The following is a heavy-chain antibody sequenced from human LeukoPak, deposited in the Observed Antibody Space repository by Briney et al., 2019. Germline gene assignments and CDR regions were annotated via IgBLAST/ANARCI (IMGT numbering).Heavy chain of an antibody. CDR3: ARGAVAGTDDY. CDR1: GGSISSYY. J-gene: IGHJ4*02. Sequence: SETLSLTCTVSGGSISSYYWSWIRQPPGKGLEWIGYIYYSGSTNYNPSLKSRVTISVGTSKNQFSLKLSSVTAADTAVYYCARGAVAGTDDYWGQGTLVTVSS. D-gene: IGHD6-19*01. CDR2: IYYSGST. V-gene: IGHV4-59*01.